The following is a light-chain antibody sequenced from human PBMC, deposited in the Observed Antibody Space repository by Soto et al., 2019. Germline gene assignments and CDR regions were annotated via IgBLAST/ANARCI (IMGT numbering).Light chain of an antibody. V-gene: IGKV3-15*01. CDR3: QQYDQWWT. CDR1: QSINTK. J-gene: IGKJ1*01. Sequence: EIVMTQSPAPLSVSPGDGATFSFRASQSINTKIAWYQLKPGQAPRLLIYDASIRATGIPARFSGSGSGTEFSLTINSLQSEDFGVYFCQQYDQWWTFGQGTKVDIK. CDR2: DAS.